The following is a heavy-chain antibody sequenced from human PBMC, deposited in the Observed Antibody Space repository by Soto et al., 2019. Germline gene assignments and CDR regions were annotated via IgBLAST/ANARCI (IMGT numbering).Heavy chain of an antibody. J-gene: IGHJ4*02. D-gene: IGHD3-10*01. CDR3: ARHPLVRGPFDY. CDR1: GGSISSYY. CDR2: IYYSGST. V-gene: IGHV4-59*08. Sequence: SETLSLTCTVSGGSISSYYWSWIRQPPGKGLEWIWHIYYSGSTNYNPSLKSRVTISVDTSKNQFSLKLSSVTAADTAVYYCARHPLVRGPFDYWGQGTLVTVS.